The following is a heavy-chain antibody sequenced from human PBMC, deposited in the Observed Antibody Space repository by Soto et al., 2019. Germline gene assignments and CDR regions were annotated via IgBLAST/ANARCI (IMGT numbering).Heavy chain of an antibody. CDR2: IIPILDRT. CDR3: GTEDGNAPLDY. Sequence: QVQLVQSGAEVKKPGSSVKVSCKPSGGTFNSYTSNWVRQAPGQGLEWMGGIIPILDRTNYAQKFQGRVTTTADKSTSTAYMELSSLRSDDTAVYYCGTEDGNAPLDYWGQGTLVTVSS. J-gene: IGHJ4*02. D-gene: IGHD4-17*01. V-gene: IGHV1-69*08. CDR1: GGTFNSYT.